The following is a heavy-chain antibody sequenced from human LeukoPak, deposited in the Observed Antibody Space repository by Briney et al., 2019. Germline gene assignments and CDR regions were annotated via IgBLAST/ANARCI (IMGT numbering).Heavy chain of an antibody. CDR2: IYHSGNT. Sequence: SETLSLTCTVSGYSISSGYYWGWIRQPPGKGLEWIGSIYHSGNTYYNPSLKSPVTISVDTSKNQFSLKLTSVTAADTAVYYCARGARIAAANLFDYWGQGTLVTVSS. D-gene: IGHD6-13*01. CDR1: GYSISSGYY. V-gene: IGHV4-38-2*02. CDR3: ARGARIAAANLFDY. J-gene: IGHJ4*02.